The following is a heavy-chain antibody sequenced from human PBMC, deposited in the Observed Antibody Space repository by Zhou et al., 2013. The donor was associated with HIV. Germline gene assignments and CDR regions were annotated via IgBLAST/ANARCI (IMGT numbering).Heavy chain of an antibody. D-gene: IGHD6-13*01. Sequence: QVQLVQSGAEVKKPGASVKISCKGSGYTFSNYDINWVRQATGQGLEWMGWMNPNTGNTGYVQKFQGRVTMTRNTSISTAYMELSSLRSEDTAVYYCARDNYSSSCPDYWGQGTLVTVSS. V-gene: IGHV1-8*01. CDR1: GYTFSNYD. CDR3: ARDNYSSSCPDY. CDR2: MNPNTGNT. J-gene: IGHJ4*02.